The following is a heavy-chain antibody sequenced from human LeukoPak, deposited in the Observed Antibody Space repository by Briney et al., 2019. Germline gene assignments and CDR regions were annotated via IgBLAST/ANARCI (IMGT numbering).Heavy chain of an antibody. CDR1: GFTLRNYW. D-gene: IGHD2-21*02. Sequence: GGSLRLSCAASGFTLRNYWMHWVRQTPGKGLLWVSRINGDGTSATYAGSVKGRFTISRDNAKNTLYMQMNSLRAEDTAVYYCARVAYCGGDCYSLDYYYMDVWGKGTTVTVSS. CDR3: ARVAYCGGDCYSLDYYYMDV. J-gene: IGHJ6*03. V-gene: IGHV3-74*01. CDR2: INGDGTSA.